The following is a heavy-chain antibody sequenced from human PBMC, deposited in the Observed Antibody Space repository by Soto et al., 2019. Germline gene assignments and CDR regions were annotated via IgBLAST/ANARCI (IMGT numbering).Heavy chain of an antibody. CDR2: IIPILGIA. D-gene: IGHD2-15*01. CDR1: GGTFSSYT. Sequence: QVQLVQSGAEVKKPGSSVKVSCKASGGTFSSYTISWVRQAPGQGLEWMGRIIPILGIANYAQKFQGRVTITADKSTSTAYVGLSSLRFEDTAVYYCARRGGGGSDWYFDLWGRGTLVTVSS. V-gene: IGHV1-69*02. J-gene: IGHJ2*01. CDR3: ARRGGGGSDWYFDL.